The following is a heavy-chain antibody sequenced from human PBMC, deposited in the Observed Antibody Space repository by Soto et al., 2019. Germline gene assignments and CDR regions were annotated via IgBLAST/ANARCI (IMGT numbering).Heavy chain of an antibody. D-gene: IGHD6-6*01. J-gene: IGHJ4*02. V-gene: IGHV3-21*01. CDR3: ARDLYSSSARYFDY. Sequence: EVQLVESGGGLVKPGGSLRLSCAASGFTFSSYSMNWVRQAPGKGLEWVSSISSSSSYIYYADSVKGRFTTSRDNAKNSLYLQMNSLRAEDTAVYYCARDLYSSSARYFDYWGQGTRVTVSS. CDR1: GFTFSSYS. CDR2: ISSSSSYI.